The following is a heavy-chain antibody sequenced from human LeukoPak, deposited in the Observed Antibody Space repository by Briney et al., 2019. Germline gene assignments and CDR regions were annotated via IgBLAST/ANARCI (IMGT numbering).Heavy chain of an antibody. CDR2: ISSSSSYI. D-gene: IGHD3-3*01. Sequence: GGSLRLSCAASGFTFSSYSMNWVRQAPGKGLEWVSSISSSSSYIYYADSVKGRFTISRDNAKNSLNLQMNSLRAEDTAVYYCARAWGYDFWSGYYPFDYWGQGTLVTVSS. CDR3: ARAWGYDFWSGYYPFDY. V-gene: IGHV3-21*01. J-gene: IGHJ4*02. CDR1: GFTFSSYS.